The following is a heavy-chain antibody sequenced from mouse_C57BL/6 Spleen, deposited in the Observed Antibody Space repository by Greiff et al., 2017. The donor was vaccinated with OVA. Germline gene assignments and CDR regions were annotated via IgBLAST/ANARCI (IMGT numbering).Heavy chain of an antibody. J-gene: IGHJ2*01. CDR2: IDPSDSYT. CDR3: ATYYYGSSYESYIDY. V-gene: IGHV1-50*01. D-gene: IGHD1-1*01. CDR1: GYTFTSYW. Sequence: VQLQQPGAELVKPGASVKLSCKASGYTFTSYWMPWVKQRPGQGLEWLGEIDPSDSYTNYNQKFKGKATVTVDTSSSTAYMQLSSLTSDDSAVYYCATYYYGSSYESYIDYWGQGTTLTVSS.